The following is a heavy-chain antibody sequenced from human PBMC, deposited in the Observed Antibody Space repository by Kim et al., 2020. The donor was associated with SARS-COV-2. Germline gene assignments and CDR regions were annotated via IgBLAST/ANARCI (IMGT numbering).Heavy chain of an antibody. D-gene: IGHD3-10*01. CDR3: ARHGPITKSYYGSGSYVGAFDI. CDR2: IYYSGST. V-gene: IGHV4-59*08. J-gene: IGHJ3*02. Sequence: SETLSLTCTVSGGSISSYYWSWIRQPPGKGLEWIGYIYYSGSTNYNPSLKSRVTISVDTSKNQFSLKLSSVTAADTAVYYCARHGPITKSYYGSGSYVGAFDIWGQGTMVTVSS. CDR1: GGSISSYY.